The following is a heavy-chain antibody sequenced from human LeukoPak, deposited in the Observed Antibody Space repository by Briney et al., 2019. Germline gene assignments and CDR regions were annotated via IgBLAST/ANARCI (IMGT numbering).Heavy chain of an antibody. CDR3: GKTTVGYSSGQKPAWPVDY. CDR2: IFGSGGSP. J-gene: IGHJ4*02. V-gene: IGHV3-23*01. D-gene: IGHD5-18*01. CDR1: GFTFGSHA. Sequence: GGSLRLSCEASGFTFGSHAMYWVRQAPGKGLEWVAGIFGSGGSPHYADPVKGRFTISRDNSRNTVYLQINSLRAEDTAVYYCGKTTVGYSSGQKPAWPVDYWGQGTLVTVST.